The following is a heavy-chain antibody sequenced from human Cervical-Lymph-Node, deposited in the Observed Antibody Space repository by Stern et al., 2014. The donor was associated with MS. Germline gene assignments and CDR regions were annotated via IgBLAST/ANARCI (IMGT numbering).Heavy chain of an antibody. Sequence: QVQLVQSGTEVKKPGASVRVSCKASGYTFLNYGISWVRQAPGQGLEWMGWLGAHNGNTRNAQKFQDRVTLTSDTSTNTAYMEMRSLRSDDTAVYYCARDAARFDHWGQGTLVTDSS. CDR3: ARDAARFDH. V-gene: IGHV1-18*01. J-gene: IGHJ5*02. CDR1: GYTFLNYG. CDR2: LGAHNGNT.